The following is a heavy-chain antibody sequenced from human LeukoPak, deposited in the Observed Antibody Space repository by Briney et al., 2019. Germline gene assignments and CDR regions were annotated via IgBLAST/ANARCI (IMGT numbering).Heavy chain of an antibody. D-gene: IGHD5-12*01. CDR3: AGGVATWDYYYYMDV. Sequence: GGSLRLSCAASGFTFSNYWMSWVRQAPGKGLEWVANIRHDGSEKYYVDSVKDRFTISRDNAQNSLYLQMNSLRAEDTAVYSCAGGVATWDYYYYMDVWGKGTTVTISS. V-gene: IGHV3-7*01. J-gene: IGHJ6*03. CDR1: GFTFSNYW. CDR2: IRHDGSEK.